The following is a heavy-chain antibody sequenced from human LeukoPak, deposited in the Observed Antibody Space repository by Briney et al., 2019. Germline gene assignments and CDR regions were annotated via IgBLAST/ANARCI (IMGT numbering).Heavy chain of an antibody. CDR2: ISWDGGST. CDR1: GFTFDDYT. CDR3: AKDNDYGGNSGILDY. D-gene: IGHD4-23*01. Sequence: PGGSLRLSCAASGFTFDDYTMHWVRQPPGKGLEWVSLISWDGGSTDFAVSVKGRFSIARDNSKNSLYLQMNSLRTEDTALYYCAKDNDYGGNSGILDYWGQGTLVTVSS. J-gene: IGHJ4*02. V-gene: IGHV3-43*01.